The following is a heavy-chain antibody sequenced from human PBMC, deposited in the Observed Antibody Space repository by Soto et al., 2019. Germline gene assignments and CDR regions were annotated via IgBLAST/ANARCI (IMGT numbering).Heavy chain of an antibody. Sequence: ASLKVSCKASGYTFTSYGISWVRQAPGQGLEWMGWISAYNGNTNYAQKLQGRVTMTTDTSTSTAYMELRSLRSDDTAVYYCARVGQAPYYYYGMDVWGQGTAVTVSS. CDR2: ISAYNGNT. V-gene: IGHV1-18*01. CDR1: GYTFTSYG. CDR3: ARVGQAPYYYYGMDV. J-gene: IGHJ6*02.